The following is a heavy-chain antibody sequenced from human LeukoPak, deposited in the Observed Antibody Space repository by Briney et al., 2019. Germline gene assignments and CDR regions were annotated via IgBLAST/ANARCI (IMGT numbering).Heavy chain of an antibody. CDR1: GGSISNYY. J-gene: IGHJ4*02. CDR3: ARGFSGYYSFDY. CDR2: VYYSGST. D-gene: IGHD3-22*01. V-gene: IGHV4-59*01. Sequence: PSETLSLTCTVSGGSISNYYWSWIRQPPGKGLEWIWYVYYSGSTNYNPSLKSRVTISVDTSENQFSLKLNSVTAADTAVYYCARGFSGYYSFDYWGQGTLVTVSS.